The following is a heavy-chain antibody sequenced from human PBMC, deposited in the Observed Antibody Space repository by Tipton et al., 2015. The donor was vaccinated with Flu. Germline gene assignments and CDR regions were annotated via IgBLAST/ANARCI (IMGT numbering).Heavy chain of an antibody. J-gene: IGHJ4*02. CDR1: GFTFSSYG. CDR3: AKARKGYNCFDY. CDR2: ISYDGSNK. V-gene: IGHV3-30*18. D-gene: IGHD5-24*01. Sequence: SLRLSCVASGFTFSSYGMHWVRQAPGKGLEWVAVISYDGSNKYYADSVKGRFTISRDNSKNTLYLQMNGLRAEDTAVYYCAKARKGYNCFDYWGQGTLVTVSS.